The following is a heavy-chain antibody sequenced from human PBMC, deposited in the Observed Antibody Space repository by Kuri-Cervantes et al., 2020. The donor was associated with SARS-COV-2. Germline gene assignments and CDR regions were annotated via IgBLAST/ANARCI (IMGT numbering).Heavy chain of an antibody. J-gene: IGHJ4*02. CDR1: GGSFSGYY. Sequence: LSLTCAVYGGSFSGYYWSWVRQPPGKGLEWIGEINHSGSTNYNPSLKSRVTISVDTSKNQFSLKLSSVTAADTAVYYCARGVYWNDPRDASGFDYWGQGTLVTVSS. CDR3: ARGVYWNDPRDASGFDY. D-gene: IGHD1-1*01. V-gene: IGHV4-34*01. CDR2: INHSGST.